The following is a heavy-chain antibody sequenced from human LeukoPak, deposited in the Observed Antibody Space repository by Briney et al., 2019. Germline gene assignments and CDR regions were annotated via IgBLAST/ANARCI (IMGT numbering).Heavy chain of an antibody. CDR2: IIPIFGTA. CDR3: AACRDGYNEGLYYFDY. Sequence: GASVKVSCKASGGTVSSYAISWVRQAPGQGLEWRGGIIPIFGTANYAQKFQGRVTITADESTSTAYMERSSLRAEDTAVYYCAACRDGYNEGLYYFDYWGQGTLVTVSS. CDR1: GGTVSSYA. V-gene: IGHV1-69*01. D-gene: IGHD5-24*01. J-gene: IGHJ4*02.